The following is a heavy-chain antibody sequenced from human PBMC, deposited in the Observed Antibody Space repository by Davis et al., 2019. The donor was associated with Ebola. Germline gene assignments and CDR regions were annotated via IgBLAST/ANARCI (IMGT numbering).Heavy chain of an antibody. CDR3: AKAYPKPSTRGSGTSPIDY. CDR2: ISGGGGST. J-gene: IGHJ4*02. Sequence: PGGSLRLSCAASGFIFSNYVMSWVRQAPGKGLEWVSAISGGGGSTYYADSVKGRFTISRDNSKNTVYLQMNTLRVEDTAVYYCAKAYPKPSTRGSGTSPIDYWGQGTLVTVSS. CDR1: GFIFSNYV. D-gene: IGHD3-10*01. V-gene: IGHV3-23*01.